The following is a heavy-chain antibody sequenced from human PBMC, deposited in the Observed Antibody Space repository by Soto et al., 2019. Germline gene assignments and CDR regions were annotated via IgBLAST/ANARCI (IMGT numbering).Heavy chain of an antibody. V-gene: IGHV1-3*01. D-gene: IGHD3-10*01. Sequence: ASVKVSCKASGYTFTSYAMHWVRQAPGQRLEWMGWINAGNGNTKYSQKFQGRVTITRDTSASTAYMELSSLRSEDTAVYYCARYLIAVRGVIRLIYFWGQGTLVPVSS. CDR1: GYTFTSYA. CDR2: INAGNGNT. CDR3: ARYLIAVRGVIRLIYF. J-gene: IGHJ4*02.